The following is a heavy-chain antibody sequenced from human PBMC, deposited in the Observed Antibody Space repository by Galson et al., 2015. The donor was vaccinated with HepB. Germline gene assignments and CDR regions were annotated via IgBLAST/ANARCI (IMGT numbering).Heavy chain of an antibody. CDR1: GFIFNDYG. J-gene: IGHJ3*02. Sequence: SLRLSCAASGFIFNDYGMTWVRQAPGKGLQWVSGINWNSASRGYAVSVKGRFTISRDNAKNSLWLQMNSLRPEDTALYYCAKVRGSHYYDSGGGGFDIWGQGTMVTVSP. CDR3: AKVRGSHYYDSGGGGFDI. D-gene: IGHD3-22*01. CDR2: INWNSASR. V-gene: IGHV3-9*01.